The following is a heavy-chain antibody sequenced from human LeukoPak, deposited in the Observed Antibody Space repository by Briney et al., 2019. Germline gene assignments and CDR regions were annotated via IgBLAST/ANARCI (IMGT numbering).Heavy chain of an antibody. Sequence: SETLSLTCAVYGGSFSGYYWSWIRQPPGKGLEWIGEINHSGSTNYNPSLKSRVTISVDTSKNQFSLKLSSVTAADTAVYYCASWVRGDYYGSGSYLYYFDYWGQGTLVTVSS. D-gene: IGHD3-10*01. J-gene: IGHJ4*02. V-gene: IGHV4-34*01. CDR1: GGSFSGYY. CDR3: ASWVRGDYYGSGSYLYYFDY. CDR2: INHSGST.